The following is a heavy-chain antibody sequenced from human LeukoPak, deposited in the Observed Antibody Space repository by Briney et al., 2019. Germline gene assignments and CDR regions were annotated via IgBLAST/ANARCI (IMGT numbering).Heavy chain of an antibody. D-gene: IGHD3-22*01. J-gene: IGHJ4*02. CDR1: GGSFSGYY. Sequence: SETLSLTCAVYGGSFSGYYWSWIRQAPGKGLEWIGEINHSGSTNYNPSLKSRVTISVDTSKNQFSLKLSSVTAADTAVYYCARPGPTYYYDSSGYFGWGQGTLVTVSS. CDR3: ARPGPTYYYDSSGYFG. V-gene: IGHV4-34*01. CDR2: INHSGST.